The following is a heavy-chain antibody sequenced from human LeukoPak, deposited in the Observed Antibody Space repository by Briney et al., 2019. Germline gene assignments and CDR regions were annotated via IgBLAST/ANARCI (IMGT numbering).Heavy chain of an antibody. D-gene: IGHD6-19*01. CDR2: IYSTGKN. V-gene: IGHV4-4*08. J-gene: IGHJ4*02. CDR1: GGSINSHY. CDR3: VRRDTGWNYFDY. Sequence: MSSETLSLTCAVSGGSINSHYWGWLRQPPGKGLQWLGDIYSTGKNNYNPSLKSRVTISLDTSKSHFSLNLTSVLAAHTAIYYCVRRDTGWNYFDYWGQGILVTVSS.